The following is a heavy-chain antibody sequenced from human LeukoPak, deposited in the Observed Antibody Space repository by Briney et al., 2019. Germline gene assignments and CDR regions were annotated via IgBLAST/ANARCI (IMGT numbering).Heavy chain of an antibody. CDR2: INPNSGGT. J-gene: IGHJ4*02. CDR1: GYTFTGYY. V-gene: IGHV1-2*02. CDR3: ARLQIPLHCGGDCQAIDY. Sequence: ASVKVSCKASGYTFTGYYMHWVRQAPGQGLEWMGWINPNSGGTNYAQKFQGRVTMARDTSISTAYMELSRLRSDDTAVYYCARLQIPLHCGGDCQAIDYWGQGTLVTVSS. D-gene: IGHD2-21*02.